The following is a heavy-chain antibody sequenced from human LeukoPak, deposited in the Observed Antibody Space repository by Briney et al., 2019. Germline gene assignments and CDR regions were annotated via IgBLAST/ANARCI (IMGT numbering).Heavy chain of an antibody. J-gene: IGHJ4*02. CDR2: IYYSGST. V-gene: IGHV4-39*01. D-gene: IGHD3-10*01. Sequence: PSETLPLTCTVSGGSISSSSYYWGWIRQPPGKGLEWIGSIYYSGSTYYNPSLKSRVTISVDTSKNQFSLKLSSVTAADTAVYYCARRNYGSGSDYHFDYWGQGTLVTVSS. CDR3: ARRNYGSGSDYHFDY. CDR1: GGSISSSSYY.